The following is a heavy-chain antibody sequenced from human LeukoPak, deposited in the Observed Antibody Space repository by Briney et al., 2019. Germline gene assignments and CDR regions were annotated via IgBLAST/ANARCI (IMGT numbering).Heavy chain of an antibody. CDR1: GYTFTDYY. Sequence: ASVKVSCKASGYTFTDYYMHCVRQAPGQGLEWMGWVNPSGVTNYAQKFQGRVTMTRDTSIATAYMELSRLRSDDTAVYYCARQKSFDNLGQGTLVNVSS. V-gene: IGHV1-2*02. CDR2: VNPSGVT. CDR3: ARQKSFDN. J-gene: IGHJ4*02.